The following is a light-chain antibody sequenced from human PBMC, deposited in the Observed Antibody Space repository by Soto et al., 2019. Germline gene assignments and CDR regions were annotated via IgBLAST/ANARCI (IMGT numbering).Light chain of an antibody. V-gene: IGLV2-14*03. J-gene: IGLJ1*01. CDR1: SSDVGAYNY. CDR2: DVT. CDR3: SSYTTSSTYV. Sequence: QSVLTQPASVSGSPGQSITISCTGTSSDVGAYNYVSWYQQHPGKAPKLMIYDVTNRPSGVSNRFSGSKSGYTASLTISWLQAEDEADYYCSSYTTSSTYVFGTGTKVPS.